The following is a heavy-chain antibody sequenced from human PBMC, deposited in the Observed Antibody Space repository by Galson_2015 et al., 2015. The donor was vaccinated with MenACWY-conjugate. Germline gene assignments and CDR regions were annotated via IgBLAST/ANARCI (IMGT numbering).Heavy chain of an antibody. Sequence: SVKVSCKASGYTLTTYAMHWVRQAPGQRLEWMGWINTGNGNTEYSQKFQDRVTIIRETSASIAYMELSSLTSEDTAVYYCARDAGGSHWDYWGQGTLVTVFS. V-gene: IGHV1-3*04. D-gene: IGHD1-26*01. CDR1: GYTLTTYA. CDR2: INTGNGNT. CDR3: ARDAGGSHWDY. J-gene: IGHJ4*02.